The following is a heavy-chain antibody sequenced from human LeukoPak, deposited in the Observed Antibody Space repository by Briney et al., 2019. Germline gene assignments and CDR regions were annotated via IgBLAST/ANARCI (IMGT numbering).Heavy chain of an antibody. Sequence: SETLSLTCTVSGGSISSSSYYWGWIRQPPGKGLEWIGSIYYSGNTYYSPSLKSRVTISVDTSKNQFSLKLSSVTAADTAVYFCAKQSKGIKMVNDFQQRGQGTLVHLSS. D-gene: IGHD5-18*01. J-gene: IGHJ1*01. CDR3: AKQSKGIKMVNDFQQ. CDR2: IYYSGNT. V-gene: IGHV4-39*01. CDR1: GGSISSSSYY.